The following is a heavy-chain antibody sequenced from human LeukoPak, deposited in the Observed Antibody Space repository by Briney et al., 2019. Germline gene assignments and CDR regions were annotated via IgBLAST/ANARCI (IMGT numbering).Heavy chain of an antibody. J-gene: IGHJ4*02. CDR1: GFTFSSYA. Sequence: GGSLRLSCAASGFTFSSYAMSWVRQAPGKGLEWVSAISGSGGSTYYADSVKGRFTISRDNSKNTLYLQMNSLRAEDTAVYYCARSVQQLNYFDYWGQGTLVTVSS. V-gene: IGHV3-23*01. CDR2: ISGSGGST. CDR3: ARSVQQLNYFDY. D-gene: IGHD6-13*01.